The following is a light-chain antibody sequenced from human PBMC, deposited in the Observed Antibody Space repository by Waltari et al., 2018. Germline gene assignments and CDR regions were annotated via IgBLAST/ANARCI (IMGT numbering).Light chain of an antibody. V-gene: IGLV3-27*01. CDR3: YSATDNRLL. CDR2: KDS. CDR1: GPAKGF. Sequence: SYELTQPSSESVSQGQTGEITCPGDGPAKGFGRWFGQRPGQAPVLIIYKDSERPSGVPERFSGSRSGTTVTLTISGAQVEDEADYYCYSATDNRLLFGGGTKLTVL. J-gene: IGLJ2*01.